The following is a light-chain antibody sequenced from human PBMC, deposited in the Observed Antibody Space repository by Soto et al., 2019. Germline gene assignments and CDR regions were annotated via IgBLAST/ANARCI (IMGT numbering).Light chain of an antibody. CDR2: DAS. J-gene: IGKJ5*01. Sequence: EIVLTQSPATLSLSPGERATLSCRASQSVSSYLAWYQQKPGQAPRLLIYDASHRATGIPARFSGSGSGTDFTLTISSLEPEDFAVYYCQQRSNWSLTCGQGTRLEIK. CDR3: QQRSNWSLT. V-gene: IGKV3-11*01. CDR1: QSVSSY.